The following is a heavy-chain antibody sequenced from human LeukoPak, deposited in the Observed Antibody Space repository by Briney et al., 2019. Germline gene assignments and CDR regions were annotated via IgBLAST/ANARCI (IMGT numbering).Heavy chain of an antibody. Sequence: SETLSLTCTVSGGSISSYYWSWIRQPPGKGLEWIGYIYYIGSTNYNPSLKSRVTISVDTSKNQFSLKLSSVTAEDTAVYHCASLGCYYYYLDLWRKGTKPAVSS. CDR3: ASLGCYYYYLDL. D-gene: IGHD6-19*01. V-gene: IGHV4-59*01. CDR1: GGSISSYY. CDR2: IYYIGST. J-gene: IGHJ6*03.